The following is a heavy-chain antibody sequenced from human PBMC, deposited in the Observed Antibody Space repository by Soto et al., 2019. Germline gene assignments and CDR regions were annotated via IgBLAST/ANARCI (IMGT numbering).Heavy chain of an antibody. J-gene: IGHJ4*02. CDR3: ARDPPSYYLLQYIFDN. Sequence: PGGSLRLSCAASGFTFRTYAMHWLRQAPGKGLEWVTSISYDGGNKYYADSVKGRFTISRDNSKNTLYVQMNSLRAEDTAVYYCARDPPSYYLLQYIFDNWGQGTLVTVSS. CDR2: ISYDGGNK. CDR1: GFTFRTYA. V-gene: IGHV3-30-3*01. D-gene: IGHD3-10*01.